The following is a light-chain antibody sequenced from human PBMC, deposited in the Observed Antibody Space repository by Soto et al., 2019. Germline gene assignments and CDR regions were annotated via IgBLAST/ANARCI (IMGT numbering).Light chain of an antibody. CDR2: EVT. J-gene: IGLJ2*01. Sequence: QSALTQPSSASGSPGQSFTISCTGTSSDVGAYDYVSWHQQHPGKAPKVLIYEVTKRPSGVPDRFSGSKSGNTASLTISGLHAEDEADYYCSSYAAMRVVFGGGTKLTVL. CDR1: SSDVGAYDY. CDR3: SSYAAMRVV. V-gene: IGLV2-8*01.